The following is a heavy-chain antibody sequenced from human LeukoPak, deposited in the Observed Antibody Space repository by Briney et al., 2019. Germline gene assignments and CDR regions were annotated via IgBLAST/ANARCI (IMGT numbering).Heavy chain of an antibody. CDR2: IYYSGST. CDR3: ASNYGSGSYHYFDY. Sequence: SQTLSLTCTVSGGSISSGDYYWTWIRQPPGKGLEWIGYIYYSGSTYYNPSLKSRVTTSVDTSKNQFSLKMSSVTAADTAVYYCASNYGSGSYHYFDYWGQGTLVTVSS. D-gene: IGHD3-10*01. J-gene: IGHJ4*02. V-gene: IGHV4-30-4*01. CDR1: GGSISSGDYY.